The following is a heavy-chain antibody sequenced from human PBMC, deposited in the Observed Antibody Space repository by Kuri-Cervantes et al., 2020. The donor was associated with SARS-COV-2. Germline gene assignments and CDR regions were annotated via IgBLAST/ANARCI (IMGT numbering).Heavy chain of an antibody. CDR3: ARVKGDDFWSGRQSDAFDI. CDR1: GGSFSGYY. CDR2: INHSGST. V-gene: IGHV4-34*01. J-gene: IGHJ3*02. D-gene: IGHD3-3*01. Sequence: GSLRLSCAVYGGSFSGYYWSWIRQPPGKGLEWIGEINHSGSTNYNPSLKSRVTISVDTSKNQFSLKLSSVTAADTAVYYCARVKGDDFWSGRQSDAFDIWGQGTMVTVSS.